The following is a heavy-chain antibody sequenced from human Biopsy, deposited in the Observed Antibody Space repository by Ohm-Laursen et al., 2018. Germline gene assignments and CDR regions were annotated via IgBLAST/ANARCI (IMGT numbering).Heavy chain of an antibody. CDR2: ISPYNGDT. Sequence: ASVKVSCKFSGYTFTNYGISWVRQAPGQGLEWMGWISPYNGDTDYAQKLQGRVTMTTDTSTSTAYMDLRSLRSDDTAVYYCARDRWPHVTLLGLVVFDFWGQGTLVIVSS. CDR3: ARDRWPHVTLLGLVVFDF. D-gene: IGHD3-3*01. J-gene: IGHJ4*02. CDR1: GYTFTNYG. V-gene: IGHV1-18*01.